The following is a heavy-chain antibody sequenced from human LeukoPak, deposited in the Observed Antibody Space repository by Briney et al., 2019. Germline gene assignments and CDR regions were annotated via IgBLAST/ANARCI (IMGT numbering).Heavy chain of an antibody. CDR3: ARDYSGYSYGYDY. Sequence: ASVKVSCKASGGTFSSYAISWVRQAPGQGLEWMGGIIPIFGTANYAQKFQGRVTITADESTSTAYMELSSLRSEDTAVYYCARDYSGYSYGYDYWGKGTTVTVSS. CDR1: GGTFSSYA. CDR2: IIPIFGTA. V-gene: IGHV1-69*13. D-gene: IGHD5-18*01. J-gene: IGHJ6*04.